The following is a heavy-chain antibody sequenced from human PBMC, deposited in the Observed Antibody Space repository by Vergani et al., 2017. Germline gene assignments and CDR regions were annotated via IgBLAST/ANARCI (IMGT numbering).Heavy chain of an antibody. Sequence: QVQLVESGGGVVQPGGSLRLSCAVSGFTFSSYGMHWVRQAPGKGLEWVAFIRYDGSNKYYADSVKGRFTISRDKSKNTVYLQMNSLRAEDTAVYYCAKDQVFFNYYYYMDVWGKGTTVTVSS. V-gene: IGHV3-30*02. CDR3: AKDQVFFNYYYYMDV. D-gene: IGHD3-3*01. J-gene: IGHJ6*03. CDR1: GFTFSSYG. CDR2: IRYDGSNK.